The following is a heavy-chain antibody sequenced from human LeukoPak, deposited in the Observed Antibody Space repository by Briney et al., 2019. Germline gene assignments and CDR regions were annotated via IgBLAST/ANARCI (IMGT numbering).Heavy chain of an antibody. CDR1: EFTFSSYW. J-gene: IGHJ4*02. Sequence: GGSPRLSCAASEFTFSSYWMSWVRQAPGKGLEWVANIKQDGSEKYYVDSVKGRFTISRDNAKNSLYLQMNSLRAEDTAVYYCARETHYDFWSGYFGADYYFDYWGQGILVTVSS. V-gene: IGHV3-7*01. CDR3: ARETHYDFWSGYFGADYYFDY. CDR2: IKQDGSEK. D-gene: IGHD3-3*01.